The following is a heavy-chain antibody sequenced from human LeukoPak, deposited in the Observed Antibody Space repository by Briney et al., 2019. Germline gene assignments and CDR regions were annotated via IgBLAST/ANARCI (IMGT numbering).Heavy chain of an antibody. CDR1: GGSFSGYY. J-gene: IGHJ4*02. Sequence: SETLSLTCAVYGGSFSGYYWSWIRQPAGKGLEWIGRIYTSGSTNYNASLKSRVSMSVDTSKNQFSLKLSSVTAADTAVYYCASRYCSSTSCYRKRAFDYWGQGTLVTVSS. V-gene: IGHV4-59*10. D-gene: IGHD2-2*01. CDR3: ASRYCSSTSCYRKRAFDY. CDR2: IYTSGST.